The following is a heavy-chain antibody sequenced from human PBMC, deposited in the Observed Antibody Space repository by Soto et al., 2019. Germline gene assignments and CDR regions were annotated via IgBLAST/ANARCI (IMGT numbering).Heavy chain of an antibody. CDR1: GFTFSSYS. Sequence: GGSLRLSCAASGFTFSSYSMNWVRQAPGKGLEWVSSISSSSSYIYYADSVKGRFTTSRDNSKNSLYLQMNSLRAEDTAVYYCARDPYGDYWFDPWGQGTLVTVSS. CDR3: ARDPYGDYWFDP. CDR2: ISSSSSYI. V-gene: IGHV3-21*01. D-gene: IGHD4-17*01. J-gene: IGHJ5*02.